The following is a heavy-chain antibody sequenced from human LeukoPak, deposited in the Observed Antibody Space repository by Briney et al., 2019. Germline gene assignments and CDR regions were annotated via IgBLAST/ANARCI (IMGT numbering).Heavy chain of an antibody. Sequence: SETLSLTCTVSGGSISSSSYYWGWIRQPPGKGLEWIGSIYYSGSTYYNPSLKSRVTISVDTSKNQFSLKLSSVTAADTAVYYCARHSTYSSSWYGGGWFDPWGQGTLVTVSS. V-gene: IGHV4-39*01. D-gene: IGHD6-13*01. CDR1: GGSISSSSYY. J-gene: IGHJ5*02. CDR2: IYYSGST. CDR3: ARHSTYSSSWYGGGWFDP.